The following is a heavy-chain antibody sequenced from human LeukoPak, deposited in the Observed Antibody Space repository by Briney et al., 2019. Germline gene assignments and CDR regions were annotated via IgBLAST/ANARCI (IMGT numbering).Heavy chain of an antibody. CDR2: IYYSGST. D-gene: IGHD3-9*01. CDR1: GGSISSGDYY. J-gene: IGHJ4*02. CDR3: ARALGYYDILTGYYRLTTFDY. V-gene: IGHV4-30-4*01. Sequence: SETLSLTCTVSGGSISSGDYYWSWIRQPPGTGLEWIGYIYYSGSTYYNPSLKSRVTISVDTSKNQFSLKLSSVTAADTAVYYCARALGYYDILTGYYRLTTFDYWGQGTLVTVSS.